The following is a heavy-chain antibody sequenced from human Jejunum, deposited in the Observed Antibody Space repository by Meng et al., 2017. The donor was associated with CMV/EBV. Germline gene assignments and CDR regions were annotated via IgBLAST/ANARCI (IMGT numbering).Heavy chain of an antibody. J-gene: IGHJ4*02. CDR1: GFNFGAYE. Sequence: SCAASGFNFGAYEMNWVRRAPGKGLEWVSHISRSGTTIYYADSVKGRFTISRDNAKNSLYLQMNSLRAEDTALYYCATSTWYYFDHWGQGTLVTVSS. CDR3: ATSTWYYFDH. D-gene: IGHD6-13*01. CDR2: ISRSGTTI. V-gene: IGHV3-48*03.